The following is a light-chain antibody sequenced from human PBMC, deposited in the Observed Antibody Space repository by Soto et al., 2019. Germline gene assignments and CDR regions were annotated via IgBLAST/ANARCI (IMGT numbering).Light chain of an antibody. CDR2: AAS. V-gene: IGKV1-27*01. Sequence: DIQMTQSPSSLSTSVGDRVTITCRASQAIGIYLAWYQQKPGKVPKLLIYAASTLPSGVPSRFSGSRSGTDFTLTINSLQPEDVATYYCQKYSGAPPTFGQGTKVEIK. J-gene: IGKJ1*01. CDR1: QAIGIY. CDR3: QKYSGAPPT.